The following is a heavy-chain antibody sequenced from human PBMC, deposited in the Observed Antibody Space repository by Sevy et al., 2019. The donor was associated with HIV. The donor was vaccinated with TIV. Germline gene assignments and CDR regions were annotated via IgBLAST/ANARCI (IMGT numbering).Heavy chain of an antibody. CDR1: GFTVNSNY. J-gene: IGHJ4*02. Sequence: GGSLRLSCAASGFTVNSNYMTWVRQAPGKGLEWVSVIHSDDTTYHADSVKDRFTISRDNFKNTRYLHMSSLRAEDTAVYYCARGKSGYGYALNYWGQGTLVTVSS. CDR3: ARGKSGYGYALNY. CDR2: IHSDDTT. V-gene: IGHV3-66*01. D-gene: IGHD5-18*01.